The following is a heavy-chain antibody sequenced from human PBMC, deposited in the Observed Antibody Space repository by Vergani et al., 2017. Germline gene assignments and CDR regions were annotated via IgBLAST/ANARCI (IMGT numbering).Heavy chain of an antibody. CDR2: INHSGST. CDR1: GGSFSGYY. CDR3: ARGRARSGSLIS. D-gene: IGHD3-10*01. V-gene: IGHV4-34*01. J-gene: IGHJ1*01. Sequence: QVQLQQWGAGLLKPSETLSLTCAVYGGSFSGYYWSWIRQPPGKGLEWIGEINHSGSTNYYPSLKSRVTISVDTSKNQFSLKLSAVTAADTAVYYCARGRARSGSLISGGQGTLVTVSS.